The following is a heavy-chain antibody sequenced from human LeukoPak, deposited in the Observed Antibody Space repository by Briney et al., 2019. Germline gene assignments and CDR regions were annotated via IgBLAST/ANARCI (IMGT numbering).Heavy chain of an antibody. CDR3: ASLQGSSSSGYYYYYMDV. Sequence: WASAKVSCKASGYTFTGYYMHWVRQAPGQGLEWMGWINPNSGGTNYAQKFQGRVTMTRDTSISTAYMELSRLRSDDTAVYYCASLQGSSSSGYYYYYMDVWGKGTTVTVSS. D-gene: IGHD6-6*01. CDR1: GYTFTGYY. CDR2: INPNSGGT. J-gene: IGHJ6*03. V-gene: IGHV1-2*02.